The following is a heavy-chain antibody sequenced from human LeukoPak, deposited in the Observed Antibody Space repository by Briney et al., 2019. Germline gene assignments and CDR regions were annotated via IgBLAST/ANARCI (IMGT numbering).Heavy chain of an antibody. CDR2: ISYDGSNK. CDR1: GFTFSSYG. D-gene: IGHD2-2*01. Sequence: GGSLRLSCAASGFTFSSYGMPWVRQAPGKGLEWVAVISYDGSNKYYADSMKGRFTISRDNSKNTLYLQMNSLRAEDTAVYYCAKGLVVPAATNDYWGQGTLVTVSS. V-gene: IGHV3-30*18. CDR3: AKGLVVPAATNDY. J-gene: IGHJ4*02.